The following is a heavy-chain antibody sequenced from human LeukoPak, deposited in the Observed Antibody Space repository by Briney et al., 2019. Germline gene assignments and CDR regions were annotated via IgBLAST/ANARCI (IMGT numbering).Heavy chain of an antibody. Sequence: PSGTLSLTCVVSGGSLSTHHWSWIRQSPGRGLEWIGYISDSGSTYYNPSLKSRVTISVDTSKNQFSLMLSSVTAADTAVYYCARGYDSSAYYPFNYWGQGTLVTVSS. V-gene: IGHV4-59*11. J-gene: IGHJ4*02. CDR3: ARGYDSSAYYPFNY. CDR1: GGSLSTHH. D-gene: IGHD3-22*01. CDR2: ISDSGST.